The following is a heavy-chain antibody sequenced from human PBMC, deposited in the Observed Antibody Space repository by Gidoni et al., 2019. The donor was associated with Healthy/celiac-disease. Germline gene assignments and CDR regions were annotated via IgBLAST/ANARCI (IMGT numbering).Heavy chain of an antibody. CDR1: GFTFSNAW. D-gene: IGHD3-22*01. Sequence: EVQLVESGGGLVKPGGSLRLSCAASGFTFSNAWMSWVRQAPGKGLEWVGRIKSKTDGGTTDYAAPVKGRFTISRDDSKNTLYLQMNSLKTEDTAVYYCTTGLDYYDSSGYYYEDYWGQGTLVTVSS. V-gene: IGHV3-15*01. CDR3: TTGLDYYDSSGYYYEDY. J-gene: IGHJ4*02. CDR2: IKSKTDGGTT.